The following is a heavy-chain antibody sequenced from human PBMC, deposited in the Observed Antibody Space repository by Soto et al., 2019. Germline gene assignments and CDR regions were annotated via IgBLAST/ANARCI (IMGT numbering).Heavy chain of an antibody. D-gene: IGHD2-2*01. CDR3: ARGGYCSSTSCCLFDY. Sequence: PSETLSLTCTVSGGSISNYYWSWIRQPPGEGLEWIGYIYYSGSTNYNPSLKSRVTISVDTSKNQFSLKLSSVTAADTAVYYCARGGYCSSTSCCLFDYWGQGTLVTAPQ. CDR2: IYYSGST. V-gene: IGHV4-59*01. J-gene: IGHJ4*02. CDR1: GGSISNYY.